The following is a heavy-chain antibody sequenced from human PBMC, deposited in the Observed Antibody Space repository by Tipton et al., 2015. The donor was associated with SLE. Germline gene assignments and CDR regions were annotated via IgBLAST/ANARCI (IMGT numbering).Heavy chain of an antibody. CDR2: IFYSGST. Sequence: TLSLTCTVSGGSISNYYWNWIRQPPGKGLEWIGYIFYSGSTNYNPSLKSRVTISVDTSKNQFSLKLSSVTAADTAVYYCARVPAFYYYYMDVWGKGTTVTVSS. CDR1: GGSISNYY. J-gene: IGHJ6*03. V-gene: IGHV4-59*01. CDR3: ARVPAFYYYYMDV. D-gene: IGHD2-2*01.